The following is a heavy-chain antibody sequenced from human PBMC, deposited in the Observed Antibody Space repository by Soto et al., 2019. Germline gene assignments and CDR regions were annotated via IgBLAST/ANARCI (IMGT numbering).Heavy chain of an antibody. Sequence: GGSLRLSCAASAFTFSSYWMSWVRQAPGKGLEWVANIKEDGSEKYYADSVKGRFTISRDNAKNSLYLQMNSLRAEDTAVYYCARPYYDIVAGYSSCFDYWGQGTLVTVSS. D-gene: IGHD3-9*01. J-gene: IGHJ4*02. V-gene: IGHV3-7*01. CDR3: ARPYYDIVAGYSSCFDY. CDR1: AFTFSSYW. CDR2: IKEDGSEK.